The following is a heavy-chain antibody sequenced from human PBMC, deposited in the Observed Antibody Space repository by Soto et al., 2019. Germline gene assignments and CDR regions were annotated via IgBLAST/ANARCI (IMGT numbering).Heavy chain of an antibody. Sequence: PSETLSLTCTVSGGSISSYYWSWIRQPPGKGLEWIGYIYYSGSTYYNPSLKSRVTISVDTSKNQFSLKLSSVTAADTAVYYCARDRLPGYSGYDKRDSEYYYYGMDVWGQGTTVTVSS. J-gene: IGHJ6*02. CDR1: GGSISSYY. D-gene: IGHD5-12*01. CDR2: IYYSGST. CDR3: ARDRLPGYSGYDKRDSEYYYYGMDV. V-gene: IGHV4-59*12.